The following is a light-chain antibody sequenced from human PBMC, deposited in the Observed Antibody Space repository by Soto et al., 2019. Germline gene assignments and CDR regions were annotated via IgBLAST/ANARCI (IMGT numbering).Light chain of an antibody. CDR1: QSVSTN. Sequence: EIVMTQSPATLSVSPGERATLSCGASQSVSTNLAMYQHKPGHAPRLLIYGASTSATGVPTRFSGRGSGTAFTTAKSSLQSEHFAIYYCQQYHNWPPLTFGGGTKVEIK. CDR3: QQYHNWPPLT. CDR2: GAS. J-gene: IGKJ4*01. V-gene: IGKV3-15*01.